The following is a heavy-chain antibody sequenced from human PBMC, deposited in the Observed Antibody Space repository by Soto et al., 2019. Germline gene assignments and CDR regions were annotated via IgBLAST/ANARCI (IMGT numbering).Heavy chain of an antibody. Sequence: PSETLSLTCTVSGGSISSYYWSWIRQPPGKGLEWIGYIYYSGSTNYNPSLKSRVTISVDTSKNQFSLKLSSVTAADTAVYYCARANLYYDILTGYYNGDFDYWGQGTLVTVSS. CDR1: GGSISSYY. CDR3: ARANLYYDILTGYYNGDFDY. J-gene: IGHJ4*02. D-gene: IGHD3-9*01. V-gene: IGHV4-59*01. CDR2: IYYSGST.